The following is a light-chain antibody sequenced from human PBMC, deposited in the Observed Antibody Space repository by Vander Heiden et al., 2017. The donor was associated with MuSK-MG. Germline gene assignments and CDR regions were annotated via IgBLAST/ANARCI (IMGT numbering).Light chain of an antibody. CDR3: LQLTRYPLT. CDR1: QGISSY. V-gene: IGKV1-9*01. J-gene: IGKJ4*01. CDR2: AAS. Sequence: DIQLTQSPSFLSASVGDRVTITCRASQGISSYLAWYQQKPGKAPKLLIYAASTLQSGVPSRFSGSGSGTEFTLTISSLQPEDFATYYCLQLTRYPLTFGGGTKVEIK.